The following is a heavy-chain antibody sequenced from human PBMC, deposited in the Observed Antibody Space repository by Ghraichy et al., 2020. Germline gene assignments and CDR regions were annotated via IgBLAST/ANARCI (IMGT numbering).Heavy chain of an antibody. V-gene: IGHV4-39*01. CDR1: GDSISSSNYY. CDR2: ICCSVAT. J-gene: IGHJ5*02. D-gene: IGHD3-10*01. CDR3: ARHARYHSGEDWFDP. Sequence: SQTLSLTCTVSGDSISSSNYYWGWIRQPPGKGLEWVGSICCSVATYYNPSVKSRVIISVDTSKNQFSLKLNSTTAADTAVYYCARHARYHSGEDWFDPWGRGTLVTVSS.